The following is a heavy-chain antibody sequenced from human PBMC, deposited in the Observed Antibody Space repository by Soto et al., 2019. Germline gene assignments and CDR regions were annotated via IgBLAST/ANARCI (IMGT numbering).Heavy chain of an antibody. CDR3: AREGDGFSLGNYFDY. CDR1: AYSITTGYY. D-gene: IGHD2-21*01. Sequence: NPSETLSLTCAVSAYSITTGYYWGWIRQPPGKGLEWIGSIFHSGNTYSNPSLKSRVTISVDTSKNQFSLKLNSVTAADTAVYYCAREGDGFSLGNYFDYWGQGTLVTVSS. V-gene: IGHV4-38-2*02. J-gene: IGHJ4*02. CDR2: IFHSGNT.